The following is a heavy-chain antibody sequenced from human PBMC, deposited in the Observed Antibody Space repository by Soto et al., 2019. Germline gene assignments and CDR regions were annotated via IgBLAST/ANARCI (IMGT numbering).Heavy chain of an antibody. V-gene: IGHV3-23*01. D-gene: IGHD3-10*01. Sequence: EVQLLESGGGLVQPWGSLRLSCAASGFTFSSYAMWWVRQAPGKGLECVSAISGGGETTYYADSVKGRFTISRDNSKNTLYLQMNSLRAEDTAVYYCAFNSGSGSYYFDYWGQGTLVTVSS. CDR1: GFTFSSYA. CDR3: AFNSGSGSYYFDY. CDR2: ISGGGETT. J-gene: IGHJ4*02.